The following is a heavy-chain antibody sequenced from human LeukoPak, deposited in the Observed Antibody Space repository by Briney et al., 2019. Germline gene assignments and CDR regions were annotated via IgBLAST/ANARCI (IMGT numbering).Heavy chain of an antibody. CDR2: IKQDGSEK. J-gene: IGHJ4*02. Sequence: GGSLRLSCAASGFTFSTYGMHWVRQAPGKGLEWVANIKQDGSEKYYVDSVKGRFTISRDNAKNSLYLQMNSLRAEDTAVYYCARDGGDSSGYFDYWGQGTLVTVSS. D-gene: IGHD3-22*01. CDR3: ARDGGDSSGYFDY. V-gene: IGHV3-7*04. CDR1: GFTFSTYG.